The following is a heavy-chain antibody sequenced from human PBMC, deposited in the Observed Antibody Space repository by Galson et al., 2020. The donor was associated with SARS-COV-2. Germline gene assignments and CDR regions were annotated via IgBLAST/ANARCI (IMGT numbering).Heavy chain of an antibody. J-gene: IGHJ4*02. CDR3: ARRNTNSWRFDY. Sequence: ASVKVSCKASGYTFTDYNIHWVRQVPGQGLEWMGWINPNSGGTNSAQMFQGRVTMTSDTSITTAYMELSRLTSDDVAVYYCARRNTNSWRFDYWGKGTLVTVSS. V-gene: IGHV1-2*02. CDR2: INPNSGGT. CDR1: GYTFTDYN. D-gene: IGHD6-13*01.